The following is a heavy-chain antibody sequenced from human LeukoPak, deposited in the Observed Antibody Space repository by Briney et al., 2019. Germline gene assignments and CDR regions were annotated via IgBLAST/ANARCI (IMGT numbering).Heavy chain of an antibody. D-gene: IGHD4/OR15-4a*01. CDR1: GGSISSYC. J-gene: IGHJ4*02. V-gene: IGHV4-59*01. CDR3: ARDLYGGYIDY. Sequence: PSETLSFTCTVVGGSISSYCWSWIRQPPGKGLEWIGYICYSGSTNYNPSLKSRVTISVDTSKNQFSLKLSSVTAADTALYYCARDLYGGYIDYWGQGTLVTVSS. CDR2: ICYSGST.